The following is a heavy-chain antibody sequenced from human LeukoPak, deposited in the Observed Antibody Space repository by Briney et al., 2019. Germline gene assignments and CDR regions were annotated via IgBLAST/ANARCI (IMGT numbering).Heavy chain of an antibody. V-gene: IGHV4-34*01. J-gene: IGHJ4*02. D-gene: IGHD6-19*01. CDR3: ASLPIAVAGPFQGYFDY. CDR2: ISHSGGS. CDR1: GVSFTGYY. Sequence: SETLSLTCAVSGVSFTGYYWTWIRQPPGKGLEWIGEISHSGGSNYNASLKSRLTISLDTPKKQISLRLTSVTAADTAVYYCASLPIAVAGPFQGYFDYWGQGALVTVSS.